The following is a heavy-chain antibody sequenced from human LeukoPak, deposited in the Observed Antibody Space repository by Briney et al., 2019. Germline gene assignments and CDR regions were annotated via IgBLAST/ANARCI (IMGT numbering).Heavy chain of an antibody. CDR2: IYYSGST. Sequence: SETLSLTCTVSGGSISSYYWSWIRQPPGKGLEWIGYIYYSGSTNYNPSLKSRLTISLDTSKNQFSLRLSSVTAADTAIYYCARGMTVSATNWFDPWGQGTLVTVSS. CDR1: GGSISSYY. J-gene: IGHJ5*02. CDR3: ARGMTVSATNWFDP. V-gene: IGHV4-59*01. D-gene: IGHD5/OR15-5a*01.